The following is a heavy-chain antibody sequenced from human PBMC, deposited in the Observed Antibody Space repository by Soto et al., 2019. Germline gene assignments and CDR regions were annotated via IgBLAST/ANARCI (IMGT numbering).Heavy chain of an antibody. D-gene: IGHD2-2*01. V-gene: IGHV4-31*03. Sequence: LTCPVSGVSLSSVCYYWSWIRQHPGKGLEWIGYIYYSGSTYYNPSLKSRVTISVDTSKNQFSLKLSSVTAEDTAVYYCARGGYWSSTSCYRLYWFDPWGQGTQVAVSS. CDR3: ARGGYWSSTSCYRLYWFDP. CDR1: GVSLSSVCYY. J-gene: IGHJ5*02. CDR2: IYYSGST.